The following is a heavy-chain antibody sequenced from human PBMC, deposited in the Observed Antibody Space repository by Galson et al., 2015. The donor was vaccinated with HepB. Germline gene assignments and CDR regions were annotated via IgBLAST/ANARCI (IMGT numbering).Heavy chain of an antibody. CDR3: AGDSALDT. CDR2: ITSSSTT. Sequence: SLRLSCAASGFTFSIYSMNWLRQTPGKGLEWVSYITSSSTTYYAAYVKGGFIISSYNSKNSLYLQMISLRDDDTAVNYCAGDSALDTWGQGTLVTVSS. D-gene: IGHD3-10*01. V-gene: IGHV3-48*02. J-gene: IGHJ5*02. CDR1: GFTFSIYS.